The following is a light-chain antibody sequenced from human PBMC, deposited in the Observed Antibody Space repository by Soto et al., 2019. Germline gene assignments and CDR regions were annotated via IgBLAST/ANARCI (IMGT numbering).Light chain of an antibody. V-gene: IGLV2-11*01. Sequence: QSVLTQPRSVSGSPGQSVTISCTGSSSDVGAYNFASWYQQHPGAAPKLLIHDVNKRPPGVPDRFSASKSGNTASLTISGLQAEDEADSYCCSYAGEYKYVFGSGTKVTVL. CDR2: DVN. CDR1: SSDVGAYNF. CDR3: CSYAGEYKYV. J-gene: IGLJ1*01.